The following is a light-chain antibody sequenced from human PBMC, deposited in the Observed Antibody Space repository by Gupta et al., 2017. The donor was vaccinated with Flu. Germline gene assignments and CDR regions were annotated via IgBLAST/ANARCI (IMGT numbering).Light chain of an antibody. CDR1: QRISDW. J-gene: IGKJ2*01. Sequence: IQMTQSPSPLSASVGDRVTITCRASQRISDWLAWYQQKPGKAPKLLIYEASTLQSGVSSRFSGSGSGTEFTLTISSLQPDDFATYYCQQYDSYSHTFGQGTXLEIK. CDR3: QQYDSYSHT. CDR2: EAS. V-gene: IGKV1-5*03.